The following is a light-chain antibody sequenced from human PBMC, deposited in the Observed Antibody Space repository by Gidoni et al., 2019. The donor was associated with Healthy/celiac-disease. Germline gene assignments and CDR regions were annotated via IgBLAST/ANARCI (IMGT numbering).Light chain of an antibody. J-gene: IGLJ3*02. CDR1: SSDVGSYNL. Sequence: QSALTQPASVSVSPGQSITISCTGTSSDVGSYNLVSWYQQHPGKAPKLMIYEVSNRTAGVSNRCAGSKSCNTASLTIFGLQAEDEADYYCCSYAGSSTPGVFGGGTKLTVL. CDR3: CSYAGSSTPGV. CDR2: EVS. V-gene: IGLV2-23*02.